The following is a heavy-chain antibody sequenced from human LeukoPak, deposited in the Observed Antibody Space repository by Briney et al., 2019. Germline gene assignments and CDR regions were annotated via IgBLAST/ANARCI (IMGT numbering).Heavy chain of an antibody. CDR1: GGSVSDYY. CDR2: IYYTGT. J-gene: IGHJ4*02. D-gene: IGHD7-27*01. V-gene: IGHV4-59*02. CDR3: ASRKLGNDY. Sequence: PSETLSLTCTVSGGSVSDYYWSWIRQSPGKGLEWIGYIYYTGTSYNPSLKSRVTISADTSKNQFSLNLGSVTAADTAVYYCASRKLGNDYWGQGTLVTVSS.